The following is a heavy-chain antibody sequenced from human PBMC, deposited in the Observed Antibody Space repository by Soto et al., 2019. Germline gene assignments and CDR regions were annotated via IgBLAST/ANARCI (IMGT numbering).Heavy chain of an antibody. CDR1: GFTFEDYI. J-gene: IGHJ1*01. CDR2: INWNGVTM. Sequence: PGGSLRLFCVDSGFTFEDYIMFWVRQAPGEGPEWVSSINWNGVTMYYSDSVRGRFTISRDNAKKSLYLQMNSLRPEDTAFYYCAKSVDGYNYEYFHHWGQGTLVTVSS. D-gene: IGHD5-12*01. CDR3: AKSVDGYNYEYFHH. V-gene: IGHV3-9*01.